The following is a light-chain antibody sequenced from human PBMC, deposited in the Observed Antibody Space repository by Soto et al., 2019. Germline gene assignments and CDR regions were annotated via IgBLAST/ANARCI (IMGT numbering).Light chain of an antibody. V-gene: IGLV2-8*01. CDR1: SSDVGGYNY. J-gene: IGLJ3*02. Sequence: QSVLTQPPSASGSLGQSVTFSCTGTSSDVGGYNYVSWYQQHPGKAPKLIIYEVHKRPSGVPDRFSGSKSGNTASLTVSGLQPEDEADYHCAAWDDSLNGPVFGGGTKLTVL. CDR3: AAWDDSLNGPV. CDR2: EVH.